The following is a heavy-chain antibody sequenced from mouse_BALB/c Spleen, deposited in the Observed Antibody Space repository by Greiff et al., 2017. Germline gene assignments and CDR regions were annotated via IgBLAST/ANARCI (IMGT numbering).Heavy chain of an antibody. CDR3: ARGAYGSSYIDY. CDR1: GYTFTSYW. CDR2: IYPGDGDT. D-gene: IGHD1-1*01. V-gene: IGHV1-87*01. J-gene: IGHJ2*01. Sequence: QVQLQQSGAELARPGASVKLSCKASGYTFTSYWMQWVKQRPGQGLEWIGAIYPGDGDTRYTQKFKGKATLTADKSSSTAYMQLSSLASEDSAVYYCARGAYGSSYIDYWGQGTTLTVSS.